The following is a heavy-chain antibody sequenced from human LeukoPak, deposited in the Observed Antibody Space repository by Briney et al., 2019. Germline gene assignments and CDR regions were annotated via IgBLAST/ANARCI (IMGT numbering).Heavy chain of an antibody. Sequence: GASVKVSCKASGYTFTAYYMHWVRQAPGQGPGWMGWTNPNSGVTNYAQKFQGRVIMTSDTSISTAYMEFSRLRSDDTAMYYCARDLGVTVRPFSLFYWGQGTLVTVSS. V-gene: IGHV1-2*02. CDR1: GYTFTAYY. CDR3: ARDLGVTVRPFSLFY. CDR2: TNPNSGVT. J-gene: IGHJ4*02. D-gene: IGHD6-6*01.